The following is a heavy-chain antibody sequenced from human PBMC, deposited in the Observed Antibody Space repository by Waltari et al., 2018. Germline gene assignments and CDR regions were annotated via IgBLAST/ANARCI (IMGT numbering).Heavy chain of an antibody. V-gene: IGHV3-30*04. J-gene: IGHJ4*02. D-gene: IGHD2-2*02. CDR1: GFTFSSYG. CDR3: ARGSAHCSGSNCYRPLFDY. Sequence: HVQLVESGGGVVQPGRSLRLSCSTSGFTFSSYGIPWVRQAPGKGLEWVTVISYDGGEEFYADSVKGRFTISRDNSKDTVFLQMNSLRAEDTAVYYCARGSAHCSGSNCYRPLFDYWGQGTLVTVSS. CDR2: ISYDGGEE.